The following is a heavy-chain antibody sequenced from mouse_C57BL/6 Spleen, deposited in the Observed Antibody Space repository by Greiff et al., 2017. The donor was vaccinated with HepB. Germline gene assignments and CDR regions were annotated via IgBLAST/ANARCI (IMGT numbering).Heavy chain of an antibody. J-gene: IGHJ2*01. Sequence: QVQLKESGPELVKPGASVKISCKASGYAFSSSWMNWVKQRPGKGLEWIGRIYPGDGDTNYNGKFKGKATLTADKSSSTAYMQLSSLTSEDSAVYFCARSGTLDYWGQGTTLTVSS. D-gene: IGHD4-1*01. V-gene: IGHV1-82*01. CDR1: GYAFSSSW. CDR2: IYPGDGDT. CDR3: ARSGTLDY.